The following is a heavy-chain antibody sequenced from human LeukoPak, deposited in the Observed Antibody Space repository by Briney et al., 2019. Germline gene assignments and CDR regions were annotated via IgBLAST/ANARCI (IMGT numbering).Heavy chain of an antibody. J-gene: IGHJ4*02. CDR1: GGTFSSYA. Sequence: ASVKVSCKASGGTFSSYAISWVRQAPGQGLEWMGRIIPIFGIANYAQKFQGRVTITADKSTNTAYMELSSLRSEDTAVYYCARPLQYYDSSGYQNLDYWGQGTLVTVSS. CDR2: IIPIFGIA. D-gene: IGHD3-22*01. CDR3: ARPLQYYDSSGYQNLDY. V-gene: IGHV1-69*04.